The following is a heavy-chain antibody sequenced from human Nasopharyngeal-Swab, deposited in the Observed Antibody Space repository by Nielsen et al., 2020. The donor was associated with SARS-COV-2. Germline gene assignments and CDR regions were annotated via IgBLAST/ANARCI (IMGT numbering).Heavy chain of an antibody. Sequence: PGKGLEWIGYIYHSGSSYYNPSLKSRITISVVRSKNQFSLKLSSVTAADTAVYYCAREGGYCGGDCPEYFDYWGQGTLVTVSS. D-gene: IGHD2-21*02. J-gene: IGHJ4*02. V-gene: IGHV4-30-2*01. CDR3: AREGGYCGGDCPEYFDY. CDR2: IYHSGSS.